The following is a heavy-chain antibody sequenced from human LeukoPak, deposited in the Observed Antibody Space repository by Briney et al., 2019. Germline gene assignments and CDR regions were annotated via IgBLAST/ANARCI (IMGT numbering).Heavy chain of an antibody. Sequence: PSETLSLTCTVSGGSISSYYWSWIRQPPGKGLEWIGYIYSSGRTNYSPSLKRRVTISVDTSKNHFSLKLNSVTAADTAVYFCARSANTRASFDYWGQGTLVTVSS. CDR3: ARSANTRASFDY. CDR2: IYSSGRT. J-gene: IGHJ4*02. V-gene: IGHV4-59*01. CDR1: GGSISSYY.